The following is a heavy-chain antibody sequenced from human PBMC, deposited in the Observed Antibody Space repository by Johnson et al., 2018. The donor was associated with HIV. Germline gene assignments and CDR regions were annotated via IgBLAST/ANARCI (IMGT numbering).Heavy chain of an antibody. V-gene: IGHV3-7*01. CDR2: IKHDGSEK. Sequence: VQLLESGGGVVQPGSSLRLSCAASGFTFSSYGMHWVRPAPGKGLEWVANIKHDGSEKYSVDSVKGRITIYRDNAKNSLYLQMNSLRAEDTAVYYWARDPVSHYYDSSGSLDDAFDIWGQVTMVTVSS. D-gene: IGHD3-22*01. CDR3: ARDPVSHYYDSSGSLDDAFDI. J-gene: IGHJ3*02. CDR1: GFTFSSYG.